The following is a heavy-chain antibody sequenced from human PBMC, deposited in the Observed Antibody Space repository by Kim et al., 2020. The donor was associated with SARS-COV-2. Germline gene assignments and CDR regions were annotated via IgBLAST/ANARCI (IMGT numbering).Heavy chain of an antibody. CDR2: TYYRSKWYN. CDR3: ARGSRPFRGVIGWFDP. V-gene: IGHV6-1*01. Sequence: SQTLSLTCAISGDSVSSNSAAWNWIRQSPSRGLEWLGRTYYRSKWYNDYAVSVKSRITINPDTSKNQFSLQLNSVTPEDTAVYYCARGSRPFRGVIGWFDPWGQGTLVTVSS. CDR1: GDSVSSNSAA. J-gene: IGHJ5*02. D-gene: IGHD3-10*01.